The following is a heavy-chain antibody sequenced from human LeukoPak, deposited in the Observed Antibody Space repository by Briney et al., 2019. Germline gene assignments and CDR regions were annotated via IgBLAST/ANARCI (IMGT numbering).Heavy chain of an antibody. D-gene: IGHD6-13*01. CDR1: GGSISSGGYS. Sequence: SETLSLTCAVSGGSISSGGYSWSWIRQPPGKGLEWIGYIYHSGSTYYNPSLKSRVTISVDRSKNQFSLRLSSVTAADTAVYYCARAAAADAFDIWGQGTMVTVSS. CDR3: ARAAAADAFDI. V-gene: IGHV4-30-2*01. CDR2: IYHSGST. J-gene: IGHJ3*02.